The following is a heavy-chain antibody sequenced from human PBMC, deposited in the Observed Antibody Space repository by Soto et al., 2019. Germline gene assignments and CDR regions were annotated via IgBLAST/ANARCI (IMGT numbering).Heavy chain of an antibody. CDR1: GGTFSSYA. D-gene: IGHD6-19*01. Sequence: QVQLVQSGAEVKTPGSSVKVSCKASGGTFSSYAFSWVRQAPGQGLEWMGGIIPLYGTPNYAQKFQGRVAITADEFTITAYVELSRLRSEDTAVYFCATHDSSGWYGYFQRWGQGTLVTVSS. CDR3: ATHDSSGWYGYFQR. CDR2: IIPLYGTP. J-gene: IGHJ1*01. V-gene: IGHV1-69*01.